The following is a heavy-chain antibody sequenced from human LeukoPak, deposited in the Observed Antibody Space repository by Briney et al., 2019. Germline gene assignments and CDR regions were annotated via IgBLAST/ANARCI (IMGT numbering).Heavy chain of an antibody. CDR2: IYYSGST. V-gene: IGHV4-30-4*01. CDR1: GGSISSGDYY. Sequence: PSQTLSLTCTVSGGSISSGDYYWSWIRQPPGKGLEWIGYIYYSGSTYYNPSLKSRVTISVDTSKNQFSLKPSSVTAADTAVYYCARGKLRGGYGTDYWGQGTLVTVSS. CDR3: ARGKLRGGYGTDY. D-gene: IGHD5-24*01. J-gene: IGHJ4*02.